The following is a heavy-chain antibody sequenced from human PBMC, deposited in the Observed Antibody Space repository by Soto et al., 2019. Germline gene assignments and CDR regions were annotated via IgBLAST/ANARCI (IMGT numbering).Heavy chain of an antibody. CDR3: ARDRAYCSGGSCYSSAFDY. CDR1: GFTFSSYG. V-gene: IGHV3-33*01. Sequence: GGSLRLSCAASGFTFSSYGMHWVRQAPGKGLEWVAVIWYDGSNKYYADSVKGRFTISRDNSKNTLYLQMNSLRAEDTAVYYCARDRAYCSGGSCYSSAFDYWGQGTLVTVSS. CDR2: IWYDGSNK. D-gene: IGHD2-15*01. J-gene: IGHJ4*02.